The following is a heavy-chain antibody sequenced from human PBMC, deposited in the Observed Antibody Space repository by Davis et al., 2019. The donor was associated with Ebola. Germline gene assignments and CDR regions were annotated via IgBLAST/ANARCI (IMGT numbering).Heavy chain of an antibody. V-gene: IGHV3-7*01. CDR3: TREGGGAWGY. CDR1: GFSFSTFW. CDR2: MSLDGTQK. D-gene: IGHD2-15*01. J-gene: IGHJ4*02. Sequence: GESLKISCAASGFSFSTFWMAWVRQAPGKGLEWVAHMSLDGTQKYYVDSVEGRFAISRDNAKSSLYLQMNSLRVDDTAIYYCTREGGGAWGYWGQGTLATVSS.